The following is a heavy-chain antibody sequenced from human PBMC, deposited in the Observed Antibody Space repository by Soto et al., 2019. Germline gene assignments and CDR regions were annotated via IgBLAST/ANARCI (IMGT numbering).Heavy chain of an antibody. V-gene: IGHV4-31*03. CDR2: IYYSGST. J-gene: IGHJ5*02. Sequence: QVQLQESGPGLVKPSQALSLTCTVSGGSISSGNYYWSWIRQHPGKGLEWIGYIYYSGSTYYNPSLKSRVTISVDTSKNQFSLKLSSVTAADTAVYYCARTSFDTSGTAADPWGQGTLVTVSS. CDR3: ARTSFDTSGTAADP. D-gene: IGHD3-22*01. CDR1: GGSISSGNYY.